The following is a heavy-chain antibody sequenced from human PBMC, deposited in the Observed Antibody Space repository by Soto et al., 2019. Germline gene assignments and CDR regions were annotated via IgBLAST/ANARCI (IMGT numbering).Heavy chain of an antibody. D-gene: IGHD3-22*01. J-gene: IGHJ4*02. V-gene: IGHV4-39*01. CDR3: WSVLYYYDSSGYLIGY. CDR2: IYYSGST. Sequence: SETLSLTCTVSGGSISSSSYYWGWIRQPPGKGLEWIGSIYYSGSTYYNPSLKSRVTISVDTSKNQFSLKLSSVTAADTAVYYCWSVLYYYDSSGYLIGYWGQGTLVTVSS. CDR1: GGSISSSSYY.